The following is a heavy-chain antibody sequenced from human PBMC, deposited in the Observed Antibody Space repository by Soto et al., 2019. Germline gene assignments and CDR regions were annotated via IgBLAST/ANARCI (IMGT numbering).Heavy chain of an antibody. CDR2: IYYSGST. Sequence: SETLSLTCTVSGGSISSYYWSWIRQPPGKGLEWIGYIYYSGSTNYNPSLKSRVTISVDTSKNQFSLKLSSVTAADTAVYYCARLTTGYSSSWYNWFDPWGQGTLVTVSS. V-gene: IGHV4-59*01. D-gene: IGHD6-13*01. CDR1: GGSISSYY. CDR3: ARLTTGYSSSWYNWFDP. J-gene: IGHJ5*02.